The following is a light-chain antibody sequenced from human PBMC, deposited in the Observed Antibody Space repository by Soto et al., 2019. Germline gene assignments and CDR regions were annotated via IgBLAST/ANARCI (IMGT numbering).Light chain of an antibody. CDR3: AAWYDSLNGLVV. Sequence: QSVLTQPPSASGTPGQRVTISCSGSSSNIGSNTVNWYQQLPGTAPKLLIYGNNHRPSGVPDRFSGSKSGTSASLAISGLQSEDEADYHCAAWYDSLNGLVVFGGGTKLTVL. J-gene: IGLJ2*01. CDR2: GNN. V-gene: IGLV1-44*01. CDR1: SSNIGSNT.